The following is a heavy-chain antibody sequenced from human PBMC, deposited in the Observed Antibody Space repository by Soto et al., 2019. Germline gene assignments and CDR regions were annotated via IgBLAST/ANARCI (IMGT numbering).Heavy chain of an antibody. CDR1: GFSLSNAGMG. V-gene: IGHV2-26*01. D-gene: IGHD6-6*01. Sequence: QVTLKESGPVLVKPTETLTLTCTVSGFSLSNAGMGVSWIRQPPGKALEWLAHIFSNDEKSYSTSLKSRLTISKDTSKSQVVLTMTHMDPVDTATYYCARLNDFAARLRAAEFDPWGQGTLVTVSS. CDR2: IFSNDEK. CDR3: ARLNDFAARLRAAEFDP. J-gene: IGHJ5*02.